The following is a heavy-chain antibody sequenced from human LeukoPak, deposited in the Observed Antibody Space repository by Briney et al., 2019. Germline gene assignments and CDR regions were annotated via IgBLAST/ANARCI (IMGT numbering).Heavy chain of an antibody. V-gene: IGHV1-46*01. CDR3: ARGKRLLWFGELPGNWFDP. Sequence: ASVKVSCKASGYTFIGYVMNWVRQAPGQGLEWMGIINPSGGSTSYAQKFQGRVTMTRDTSTSTVYMELSSLRSEDTAVYYCARGKRLLWFGELPGNWFDPWGQGTLVTVSS. D-gene: IGHD3-10*01. CDR2: INPSGGST. CDR1: GYTFIGYV. J-gene: IGHJ5*02.